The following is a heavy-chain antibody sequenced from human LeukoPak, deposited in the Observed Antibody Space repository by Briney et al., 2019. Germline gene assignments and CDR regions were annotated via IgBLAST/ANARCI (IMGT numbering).Heavy chain of an antibody. V-gene: IGHV1-69*04. J-gene: IGHJ1*01. CDR1: GGTFSSYA. CDR3: ARDPVRQQLVVKYFQH. CDR2: IIPILGIA. Sequence: GASVKVSCKASGGTFSSYAISWVRQAPGQGLEWMGRIIPILGIANYAQKFQGRVTITADKSTSTAYMELSSLRSEDTAVYYCARDPVRQQLVVKYFQHWGQGTLVTVSS. D-gene: IGHD6-13*01.